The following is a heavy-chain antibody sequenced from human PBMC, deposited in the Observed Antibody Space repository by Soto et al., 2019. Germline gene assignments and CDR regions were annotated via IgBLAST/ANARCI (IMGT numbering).Heavy chain of an antibody. CDR1: GFTFSSYS. CDR2: ISSSSSYI. D-gene: IGHD5-12*01. Sequence: EVQLVESGGGLVKPGGSLRLSCAASGFTFSSYSMNWVRQAPGKGLEWVSSISSSSSYIYYADSVKGRCTISRDNAKNSLYLQMNSLRAEDTAVYYCARGDVRRVVATMGVGYWGQGTLVTVSS. V-gene: IGHV3-21*01. CDR3: ARGDVRRVVATMGVGY. J-gene: IGHJ4*02.